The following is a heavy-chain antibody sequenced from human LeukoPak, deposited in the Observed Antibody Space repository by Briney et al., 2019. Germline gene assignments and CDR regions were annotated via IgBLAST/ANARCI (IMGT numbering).Heavy chain of an antibody. V-gene: IGHV3-74*01. D-gene: IGHD3-10*01. Sequence: PGGSLRLSCAASGFTFSSYSMNWVRQAPGKGLMWVSRINADGSNTRYADSVKGRFTISRDNAKNTLYLQMNSLRAEDTAVYYCTREVLNAFDSWGQGTLVTVSS. CDR2: INADGSNT. CDR3: TREVLNAFDS. CDR1: GFTFSSYS. J-gene: IGHJ3*02.